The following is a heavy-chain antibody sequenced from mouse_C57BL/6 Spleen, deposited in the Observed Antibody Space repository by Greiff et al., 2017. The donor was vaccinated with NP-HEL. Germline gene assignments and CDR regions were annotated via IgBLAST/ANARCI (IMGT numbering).Heavy chain of an antibody. CDR3: LTSQLGYYAMDY. CDR1: GYTFTSYW. D-gene: IGHD2-12*01. V-gene: IGHV1-55*01. J-gene: IGHJ4*01. CDR2: IYPGSGST. Sequence: QVQLKQPGAELVKPGASVKMSCKASGYTFTSYWITWVKQRPGQGLEWIGDIYPGSGSTNYNEKFKSKATLTVDTSSSTAYMQLSSLTSEDSAVYYCLTSQLGYYAMDYWGQGTSVTVSS.